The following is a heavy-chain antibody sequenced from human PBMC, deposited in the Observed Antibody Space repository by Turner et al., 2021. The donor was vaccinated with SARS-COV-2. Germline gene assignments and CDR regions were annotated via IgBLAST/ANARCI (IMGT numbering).Heavy chain of an antibody. D-gene: IGHD1-26*01. CDR2: IFYTGNT. V-gene: IGHV4-59*01. Sequence: QVQLQESGPGLVKPSETLSLTCTVSGGSITNYYWSWIRQPPGKGLEGIGYIFYTGNTNYSPSLKSRVTISVDTSKNQFSLKLSSVSAADTAVYYCARSSRGVGAGFDYWGQGTLVTVSS. J-gene: IGHJ4*02. CDR1: GGSITNYY. CDR3: ARSSRGVGAGFDY.